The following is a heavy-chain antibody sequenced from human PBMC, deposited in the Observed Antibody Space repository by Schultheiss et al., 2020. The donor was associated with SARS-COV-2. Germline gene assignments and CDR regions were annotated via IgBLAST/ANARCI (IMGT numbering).Heavy chain of an antibody. J-gene: IGHJ4*02. CDR3: ARDEYCDGYGCYSLPFDY. CDR2: IWYDGNKK. CDR1: GFTISSYA. Sequence: GGSLRLSCKGSGFTISSYAMHWVRQAPGKGLEWVAVIWYDGNKKYYADSVKGRFTVSRDNSKNTLYLEMDSLRAEDTAVYYCARDEYCDGYGCYSLPFDYWVQGTLVTVSS. V-gene: IGHV3-30*07. D-gene: IGHD2-2*02.